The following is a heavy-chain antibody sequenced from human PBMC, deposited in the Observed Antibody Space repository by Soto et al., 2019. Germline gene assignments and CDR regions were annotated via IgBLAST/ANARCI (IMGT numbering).Heavy chain of an antibody. D-gene: IGHD3-3*01. CDR2: IYYSGST. V-gene: IGHV4-31*03. CDR1: GGSISSGGYY. CDR3: ARTYYDFWSGYTKNYYCGMDV. Sequence: QVQLQESGPGLVKPSQTLSLTCTVSGGSISSGGYYWSWIRQHPGKGLEWHGYIYYSGSTYYNPSIKRRVTISVDTSKTPFSLKLSSVTAADKALYYCARTYYDFWSGYTKNYYCGMDVWGQGTKVTVSS. J-gene: IGHJ6*02.